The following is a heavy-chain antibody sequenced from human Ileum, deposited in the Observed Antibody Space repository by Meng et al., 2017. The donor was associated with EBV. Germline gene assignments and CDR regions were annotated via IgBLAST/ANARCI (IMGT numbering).Heavy chain of an antibody. CDR1: GFTLSDHY. Sequence: QVHLVESGGGLVKPGGSLRLSCAASGFTLSDHYMRGIRQAAGKGLEWVSHADSVKGRFTISRDNAKSSMCLQMSGLRAEDTAVFCCAREYGDYGYYFDYWGQGTLVTVSS. J-gene: IGHJ4*02. D-gene: IGHD4-17*01. CDR3: AREYGDYGYYFDY. V-gene: IGHV3-11*01.